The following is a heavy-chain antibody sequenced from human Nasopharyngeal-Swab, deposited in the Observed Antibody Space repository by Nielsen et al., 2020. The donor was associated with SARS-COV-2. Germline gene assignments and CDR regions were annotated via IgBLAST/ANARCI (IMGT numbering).Heavy chain of an antibody. Sequence: WIRQPPGKGLEWIGSVYYSGSTYYNPSLKSRVTISVDTSKNQFSLKLSSVTAADTAVYYCARHVSYYGSGSYLGWFDPWGQGTLVTVSS. CDR2: VYYSGST. CDR3: ARHVSYYGSGSYLGWFDP. V-gene: IGHV4-39*01. J-gene: IGHJ5*02. D-gene: IGHD3-10*01.